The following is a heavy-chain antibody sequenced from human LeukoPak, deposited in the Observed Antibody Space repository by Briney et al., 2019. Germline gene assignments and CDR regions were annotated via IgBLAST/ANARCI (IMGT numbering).Heavy chain of an antibody. D-gene: IGHD2-15*01. CDR1: GYTLTQLS. Sequence: ASVKVSCKVSGYTLTQLSMHWVRQAAGIGREWMGGFDPEDGETIYAQKFQGRVTMTEDTSADTAYMELSSLRSEDTAVYYCATDRYCSGGSCYSGVDWFDPWGQGTLVTVSS. CDR3: ATDRYCSGGSCYSGVDWFDP. V-gene: IGHV1-24*01. CDR2: FDPEDGET. J-gene: IGHJ5*02.